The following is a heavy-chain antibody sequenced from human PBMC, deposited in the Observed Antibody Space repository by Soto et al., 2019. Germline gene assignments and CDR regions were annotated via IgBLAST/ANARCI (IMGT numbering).Heavy chain of an antibody. J-gene: IGHJ3*02. Sequence: QVQLVESGGGVVQPGTSLRLSCAASGVRFSSYAMHWVRQAPGKGLEWVAVTSFDGSSKYYADSVKGRFTISRDNSKNTLYLQMNSLRAEDTAVYYCARDQDYYDSSGSDAFDIWGQGTMVTVCS. CDR3: ARDQDYYDSSGSDAFDI. D-gene: IGHD3-22*01. V-gene: IGHV3-30*04. CDR2: TSFDGSSK. CDR1: GVRFSSYA.